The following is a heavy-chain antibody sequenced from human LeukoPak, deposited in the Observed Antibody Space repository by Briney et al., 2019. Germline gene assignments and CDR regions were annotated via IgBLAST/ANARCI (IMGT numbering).Heavy chain of an antibody. D-gene: IGHD4-17*01. CDR3: ARDGDYGDYGDY. CDR1: GFTFSSYG. J-gene: IGHJ4*02. V-gene: IGHV3-33*01. CDR2: IWYDGSNK. Sequence: GGSMRLSCVASGFTFSSYGMHWVRLVPGKGMEWVAVIWYDGSNKYYADSVKGRFTISRDNSKNTLYLRMNSLRAEDTAVYYCARDGDYGDYGDYWGQGTLVTVSS.